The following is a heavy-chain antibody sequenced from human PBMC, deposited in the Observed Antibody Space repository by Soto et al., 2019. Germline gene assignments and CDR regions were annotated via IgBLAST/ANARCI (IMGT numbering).Heavy chain of an antibody. D-gene: IGHD6-13*01. CDR2: INPHSDGT. V-gene: IGHV1-2*02. CDR1: GYSFTGYY. CDR3: ARVWRGSSSSWYTHLGY. J-gene: IGHJ4*02. Sequence: QVHLVQSGAEVKKPGASVKVSCKASGYSFTGYYIHWVRQARGHGLEWMGWINPHSDGTNNAQKVQGQVTMTRDTSITTAYMKLKSLSSDDTAVYYCARVWRGSSSSWYTHLGYWGQGTLVTVSS.